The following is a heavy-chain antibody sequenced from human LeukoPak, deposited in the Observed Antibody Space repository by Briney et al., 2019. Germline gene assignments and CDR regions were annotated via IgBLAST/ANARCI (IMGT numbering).Heavy chain of an antibody. CDR3: ARPLSGGSLLFDY. D-gene: IGHD2-15*01. CDR2: IYYSGST. CDR1: GGSISSSSYY. J-gene: IGHJ4*02. Sequence: SETLSLTCTVSGGSISSSSYYWGWIRQPPGKGLEWIGSIYYSGSTYFNPSLKSRVTISVDTSKNQFSLKLSSVTAADTAVYYCARPLSGGSLLFDYWGQGTLVTVSS. V-gene: IGHV4-39*01.